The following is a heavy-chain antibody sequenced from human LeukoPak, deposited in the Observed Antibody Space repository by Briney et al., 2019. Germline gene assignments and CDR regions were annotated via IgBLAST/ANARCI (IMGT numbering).Heavy chain of an antibody. Sequence: PGGSLRLSCAASGFTFSSYWMSWVRQAPGKGLEWVANIKQGGSEKYYVDSAKGRFTISRDNAKNSLYLQMNSLRAEDTAVYYCARDGQFGASYYYYGMDVWGQGTTVTVSS. CDR3: ARDGQFGASYYYYGMDV. D-gene: IGHD1-26*01. CDR2: IKQGGSEK. J-gene: IGHJ6*02. CDR1: GFTFSSYW. V-gene: IGHV3-7*01.